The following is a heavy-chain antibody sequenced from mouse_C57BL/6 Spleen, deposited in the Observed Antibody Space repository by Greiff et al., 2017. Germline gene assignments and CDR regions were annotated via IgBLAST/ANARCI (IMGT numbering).Heavy chain of an antibody. CDR2: INPYNGGT. CDR1: GYTFTDYY. CDR3: ASGVTTVVEGYFDV. V-gene: IGHV1-19*01. D-gene: IGHD1-1*01. J-gene: IGHJ1*03. Sequence: EVQLQQSGPVLVKPGASVKMSCKASGYTFTDYYMNWVKQSHGKSLEWIGVINPYNGGTSYNQKFKGKATLTVDKSSSTAYMELNSLTSEDSAVYYCASGVTTVVEGYFDVWGTGTTVTVSS.